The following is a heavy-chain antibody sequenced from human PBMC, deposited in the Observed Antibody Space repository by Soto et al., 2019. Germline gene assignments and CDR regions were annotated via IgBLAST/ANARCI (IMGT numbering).Heavy chain of an antibody. J-gene: IGHJ4*02. CDR3: ARVRDYYDSGGYYVDY. Sequence: GASVKVSCKASGYTFTSYGISWVRQAPGQGLEWMGWISAYNGNTNYAQKLQGRVTMTTDTSTSTAYMELRSLRSDDTAVYYCARVRDYYDSGGYYVDYWGQGTLVTVSS. CDR2: ISAYNGNT. D-gene: IGHD3-22*01. CDR1: GYTFTSYG. V-gene: IGHV1-18*01.